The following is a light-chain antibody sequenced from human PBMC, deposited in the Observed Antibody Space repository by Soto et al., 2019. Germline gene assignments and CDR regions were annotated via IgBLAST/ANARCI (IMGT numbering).Light chain of an antibody. V-gene: IGLV2-8*01. J-gene: IGLJ1*01. CDR2: EVS. Sequence: QSALTQPPSASGSPGQSVTISCTGTGSDVGGYNSVSWYQQHPGKAPKLIIFEVSKRPSGVPDRFSGSKSGNKASLTVSGLQPEDEADYYCHSYAGGNIFYVFGTGTKVTVL. CDR3: HSYAGGNIFYV. CDR1: GSDVGGYNS.